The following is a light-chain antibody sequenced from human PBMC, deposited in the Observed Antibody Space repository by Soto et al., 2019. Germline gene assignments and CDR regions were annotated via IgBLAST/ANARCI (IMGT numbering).Light chain of an antibody. CDR1: SSNIGSNT. Sequence: QSVLTQPPSASGTPGQRVTISCSGSSSNIGSNTVNWYQQLPGTAPKLLIYTNNQRPSGVPDRFSGSKSGTSASLAISGLQSEDEPDYYCAAWDGSQNGSWVFGGGTKLTVL. V-gene: IGLV1-44*01. CDR3: AAWDGSQNGSWV. J-gene: IGLJ3*02. CDR2: TNN.